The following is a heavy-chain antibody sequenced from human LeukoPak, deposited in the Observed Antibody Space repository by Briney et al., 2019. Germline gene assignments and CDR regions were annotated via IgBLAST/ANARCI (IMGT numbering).Heavy chain of an antibody. CDR1: GFTFRNYW. D-gene: IGHD5-24*01. J-gene: IGHJ4*02. CDR3: VRGGDDYNFDY. V-gene: IGHV3-74*01. CDR2: VKGDGSFT. Sequence: TGGSLRLSCAASGFTFRNYWMHWVRQAPGKVLVWVSRVKGDGSFTDYADSVKGRFTISRDNAKNTLYLQMYSLRAEDTAAYYCVRGGDDYNFDYWGQGSLVTVSS.